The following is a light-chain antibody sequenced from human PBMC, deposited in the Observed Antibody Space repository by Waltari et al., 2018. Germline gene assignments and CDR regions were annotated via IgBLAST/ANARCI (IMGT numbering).Light chain of an antibody. V-gene: IGLV2-14*03. CDR1: SSYVDSYNY. J-gene: IGLJ2*01. Sequence: QSALTQPASVSGSPGQSITISCTGTSSYVDSYNYVSWYQQHPGKAPKLIIYDVTNRPSGVSNRFSGSKSGNTASLTISGLQAEDEADYYCSSYMDTTTLELFGGGTSLTVL. CDR3: SSYMDTTTLEL. CDR2: DVT.